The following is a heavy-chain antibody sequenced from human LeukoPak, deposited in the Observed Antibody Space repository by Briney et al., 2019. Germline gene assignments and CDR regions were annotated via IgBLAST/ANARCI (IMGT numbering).Heavy chain of an antibody. Sequence: SETLSLTCAVFGGSFSGYYWSWIHQSPGKGLEWIGEIDHSGSSNYNASLKSRVTISIDTSKSQLSLNLTSVTAADTAVYYCARVIALPGLYYFDYWGQGTLVTVSS. D-gene: IGHD3-9*01. V-gene: IGHV4-34*01. CDR3: ARVIALPGLYYFDY. CDR1: GGSFSGYY. CDR2: IDHSGSS. J-gene: IGHJ4*02.